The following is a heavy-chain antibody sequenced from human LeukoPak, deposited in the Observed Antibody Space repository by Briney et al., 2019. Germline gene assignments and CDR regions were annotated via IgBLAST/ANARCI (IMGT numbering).Heavy chain of an antibody. J-gene: IGHJ4*02. CDR2: ISGSGGST. Sequence: PGGSLRLSCAASGFTFSSYAMSWVRQAPGKGLEWVSAISGSGGSTYYADSVKGRFTISRDNSKNTLYLQMNSLRAEDTAVYYCAEDSLYSYDSSGYYPDYFDYWGQGTLVTVSS. CDR3: AEDSLYSYDSSGYYPDYFDY. V-gene: IGHV3-23*01. CDR1: GFTFSSYA. D-gene: IGHD3-22*01.